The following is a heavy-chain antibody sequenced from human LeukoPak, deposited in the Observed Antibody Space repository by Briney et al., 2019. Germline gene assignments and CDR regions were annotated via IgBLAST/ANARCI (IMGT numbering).Heavy chain of an antibody. CDR2: IYPGDSDT. D-gene: IGHD6-19*01. J-gene: IGHJ4*02. CDR3: ARSRDVAGTYRSFDY. V-gene: IGHV5-51*01. CDR1: GYSFFNYW. Sequence: GASLKISCVGSGYSFFNYWIGGGRQLPGKGQGGVGIIYPGDSDTRYSPSFQGQLTISVDESITTAFLQWGSLKASDTAIYYCARSRDVAGTYRSFDYWGQGTLVTVSP.